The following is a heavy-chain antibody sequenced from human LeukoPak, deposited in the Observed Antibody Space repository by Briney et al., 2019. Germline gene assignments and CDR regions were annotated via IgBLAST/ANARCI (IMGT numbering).Heavy chain of an antibody. CDR1: GFTFSDYW. Sequence: PGGSLRLSRAASGFTFSDYWMHWVRQGPGKGPEWLSRTSKDGSDTFYADAAKGRFTASRDNAKNTVYLQVTNVRPDDTAVYYCARGGYSGSYYRFSWGQGTVVTVAS. CDR3: ARGGYSGSYYRFS. CDR2: TSKDGSDT. J-gene: IGHJ4*02. D-gene: IGHD6-25*01. V-gene: IGHV3-74*01.